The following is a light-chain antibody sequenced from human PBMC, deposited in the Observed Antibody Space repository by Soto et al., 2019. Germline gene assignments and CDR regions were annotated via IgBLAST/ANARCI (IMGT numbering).Light chain of an antibody. V-gene: IGKV1-6*01. CDR2: VAS. CDR3: LQDYNPPYT. CDR1: QDIRNG. J-gene: IGKJ2*01. Sequence: AIQMTQSPSSLSASVGDRVTITCRPSQDIRNGLSWYQQKPGEAPKLLIDVASTLQNGVPSRFSGSGSRTDFTLTISALQPEDFAPYYCLQDYNPPYTLGQGTSLDIK.